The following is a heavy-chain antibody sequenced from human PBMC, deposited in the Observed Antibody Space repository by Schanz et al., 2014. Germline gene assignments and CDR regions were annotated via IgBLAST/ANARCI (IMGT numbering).Heavy chain of an antibody. Sequence: QVRLVESGGGVVQPGRSLRLSCAASGFTFSSYGMHWVRQVPGKGLEWVAVVCYDGSKKYYADSVKGRFTTSRDNSKNTMYLQMNSLRAEDTAVYYCVKDLQRELLRDDHYYGMDVWGQGTLVTVSS. CDR2: VCYDGSKK. CDR1: GFTFSSYG. CDR3: VKDLQRELLRDDHYYGMDV. V-gene: IGHV3-33*06. J-gene: IGHJ6*02. D-gene: IGHD1-26*01.